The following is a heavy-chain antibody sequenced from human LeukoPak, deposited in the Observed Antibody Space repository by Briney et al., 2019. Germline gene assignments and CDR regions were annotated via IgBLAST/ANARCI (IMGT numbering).Heavy chain of an antibody. CDR3: ARTKIVPGWFDP. V-gene: IGHV4-4*07. CDR2: IYTSGST. J-gene: IGHJ5*02. D-gene: IGHD2/OR15-2a*01. CDR1: GGSISSYY. Sequence: SETLSLTCTVSGGSISSYYWSWIRQPAGKGLEWIGRIYTSGSTSYNPSLKSRVTMSVDTSKNQFSLKLSSVPAADTAVYYCARTKIVPGWFDPWGQGTLVTVSS.